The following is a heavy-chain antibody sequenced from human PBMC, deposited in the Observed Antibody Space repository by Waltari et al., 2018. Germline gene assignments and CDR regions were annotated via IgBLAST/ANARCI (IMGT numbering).Heavy chain of an antibody. CDR2: VSDSGVIT. CDR3: ARHLYSIDYLELGN. Sequence: EVHLLESGGGLAQPGGSLRLSCAASGFHFLSSALSWVRQAPGKGLEGVSGVSDSGVITKYADSVKGRFTVSRDNSKNTVFLQLNSLRAEDTAIYYCARHLYSIDYLELGNWGQGTLVTVSS. J-gene: IGHJ4*02. D-gene: IGHD3-22*01. CDR1: GFHFLSSA. V-gene: IGHV3-23*01.